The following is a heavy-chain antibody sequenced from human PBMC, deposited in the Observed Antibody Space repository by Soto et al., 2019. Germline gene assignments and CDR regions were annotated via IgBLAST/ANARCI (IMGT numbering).Heavy chain of an antibody. CDR1: GYTFTSYG. D-gene: IGHD1-26*01. Sequence: ASVKVSCKASGYTFTSYGISWVLQAPGQGLEWMGWISAYNGNTNYAQKLQGRVTMTTDTSTSTAYMELRSLRSDDTAVYYCARDREGIVGAHYFDYWGQGTLGTVSS. V-gene: IGHV1-18*01. J-gene: IGHJ4*02. CDR3: ARDREGIVGAHYFDY. CDR2: ISAYNGNT.